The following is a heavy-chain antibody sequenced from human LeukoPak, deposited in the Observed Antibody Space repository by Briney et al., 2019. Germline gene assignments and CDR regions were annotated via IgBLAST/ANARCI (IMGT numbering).Heavy chain of an antibody. Sequence: GGSLRLSCAASGFTFDDYGMSWVRQAPGKGLEWVSGINWNGGSTGYADSVEGRFTISRDNAKNSLYLQMNSLRAEDTALYYCAREADVLLWFGELSFWGQGTLVTVSS. CDR1: GFTFDDYG. J-gene: IGHJ4*02. CDR2: INWNGGST. CDR3: AREADVLLWFGELSF. D-gene: IGHD3-10*01. V-gene: IGHV3-20*04.